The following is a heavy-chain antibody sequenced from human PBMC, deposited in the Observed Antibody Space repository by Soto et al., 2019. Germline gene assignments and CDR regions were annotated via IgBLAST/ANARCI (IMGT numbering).Heavy chain of an antibody. J-gene: IGHJ4*02. V-gene: IGHV3-48*02. CDR1: GFTFSSYS. CDR2: ISSSSSTI. Sequence: GGSLRLSCAASGFTFSSYSMNWVRQAPGKGLEWVSYISSSSSTIYYADSVKGRFTISRDNAKNSLYLQMNSLRDEDTAVYYCARETGSAAYDILTGPYYFDYWGQGTLVTVSS. D-gene: IGHD3-9*01. CDR3: ARETGSAAYDILTGPYYFDY.